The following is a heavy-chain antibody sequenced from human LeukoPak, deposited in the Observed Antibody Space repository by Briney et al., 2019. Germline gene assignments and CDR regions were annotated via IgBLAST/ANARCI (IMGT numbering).Heavy chain of an antibody. CDR1: GYTFTSYY. J-gene: IGHJ5*01. Sequence: GASVKVSCKASGYTFTSYYMHWVRQAPGQGLEWMGIINPSGGSTSYAQKFQERVTITWDMSTSTAYMDLSSLRSEDTAVYYCAASRSGYNWFESWGQGTLVTVSS. D-gene: IGHD5-12*01. CDR2: INPSGGST. CDR3: AASRSGYNWFES. V-gene: IGHV1-46*01.